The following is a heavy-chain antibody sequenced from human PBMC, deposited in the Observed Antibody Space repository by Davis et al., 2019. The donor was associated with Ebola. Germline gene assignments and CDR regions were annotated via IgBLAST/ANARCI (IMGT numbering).Heavy chain of an antibody. Sequence: GESLKISCAASGFTFSSYEMNWVRQAPGTRLALVSSISSSGSTIYSADSVKGRFTISRDNAKNSLYLQMNSLRTEDTAVYYCARGPYLTWFDPWGQRTLVTVSS. J-gene: IGHJ5*02. CDR2: ISSSGSTI. CDR1: GFTFSSYE. V-gene: IGHV3-48*03. CDR3: ARGPYLTWFDP.